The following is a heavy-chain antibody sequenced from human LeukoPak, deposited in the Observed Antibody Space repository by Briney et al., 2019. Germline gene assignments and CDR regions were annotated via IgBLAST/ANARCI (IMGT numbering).Heavy chain of an antibody. V-gene: IGHV4-34*01. CDR2: INHSGST. Sequence: SETLSLTCAVYGGSFSGYYWNWIRQPPGKGLEWIGEINHSGSTNYNPSLKSRVTISVDTSKNQFSLKLSSATAADTAVYYCARGWYYYYYMDVWGKGTTVTVSS. CDR1: GGSFSGYY. J-gene: IGHJ6*03. CDR3: ARGWYYYYYMDV.